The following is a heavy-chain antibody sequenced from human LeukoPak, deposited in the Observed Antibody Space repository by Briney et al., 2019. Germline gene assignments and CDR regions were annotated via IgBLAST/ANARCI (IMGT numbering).Heavy chain of an antibody. Sequence: GGSLRLSCVASGFTFSSYAMSWVRQAPGKGLEWVSVISGSGGSTYYADSVRGRFTISRDNSKNTLYLQMNSLRAEDTATYYCAVEDCSSISCYFFWGQGTLLTVSS. CDR2: ISGSGGST. D-gene: IGHD2-2*01. J-gene: IGHJ4*02. CDR1: GFTFSSYA. CDR3: AVEDCSSISCYFF. V-gene: IGHV3-23*01.